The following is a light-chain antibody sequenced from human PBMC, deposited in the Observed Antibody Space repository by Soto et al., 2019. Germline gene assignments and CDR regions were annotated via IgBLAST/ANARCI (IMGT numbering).Light chain of an antibody. J-gene: IGKJ4*01. CDR2: DAS. Sequence: DIQMTQSPSSLSASVGDRVTITCQASQDISNYLNWYQQKPGKAPKLLIYDASNLETGVPSRFSGSVSGTDFTFTISSLQPEDIATYYCQQYDNPLTFGGGTKVEIK. CDR1: QDISNY. CDR3: QQYDNPLT. V-gene: IGKV1-33*01.